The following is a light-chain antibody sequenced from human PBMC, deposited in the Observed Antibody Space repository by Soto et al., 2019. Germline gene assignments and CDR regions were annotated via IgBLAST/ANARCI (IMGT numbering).Light chain of an antibody. CDR3: QQYSNWPPWT. CDR2: GAS. Sequence: EIVMTQSPATLSVSPGERATLSCRASQSLSSNLAWYQQKPCQAPRLLIYGASSRATGIPDRFSGSGSGAEFTLTISSLQSEDFAVYYCQQYSNWPPWTFGQGTKVDIK. V-gene: IGKV3-15*01. CDR1: QSLSSN. J-gene: IGKJ1*01.